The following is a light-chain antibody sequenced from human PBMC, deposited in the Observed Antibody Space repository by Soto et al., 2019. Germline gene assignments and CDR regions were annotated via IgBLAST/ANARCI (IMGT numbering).Light chain of an antibody. Sequence: EIVMTQSPATLSVSPRERATLSCRASQSVNNRLAWYQQKPGQSPRLLIYGASTRANGIPVTFSGSVSGTEFTLTITSLQSVDVAVYYCQQYNDWPLSFGGGTKVEIK. J-gene: IGKJ4*01. CDR2: GAS. CDR1: QSVNNR. V-gene: IGKV3-15*01. CDR3: QQYNDWPLS.